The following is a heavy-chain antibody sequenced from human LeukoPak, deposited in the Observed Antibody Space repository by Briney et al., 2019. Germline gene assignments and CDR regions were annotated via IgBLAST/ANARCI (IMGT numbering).Heavy chain of an antibody. J-gene: IGHJ5*02. CDR1: GXTFSNYW. Sequence: PGGSLRLSCAGSGXTFSNYWVHWVRQAPGKGLVWVSRINVEGTRTDYADSVRGRFTISRDNAKNTLYLQMNGLTAEDTAIYYCVRSMSGRNDLWGQGILVSVSA. V-gene: IGHV3-74*01. CDR2: INVEGTRT. D-gene: IGHD3-3*01. CDR3: VRSMSGRNDL.